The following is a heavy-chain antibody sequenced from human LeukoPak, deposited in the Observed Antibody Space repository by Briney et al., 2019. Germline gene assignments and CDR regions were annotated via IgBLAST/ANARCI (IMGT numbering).Heavy chain of an antibody. V-gene: IGHV4-61*02. CDR1: GGSISSGSYY. D-gene: IGHD3-3*01. CDR3: ARAEWSDAFDI. J-gene: IGHJ3*02. Sequence: SETLSLTCTVSGGSISSGSYYWSWIRQPAGKGLEWIGRIYTSGSTNYNPSLKSRVTISVDTSKSQFSLKLSSVTAADTAVYYCARAEWSDAFDIWGQGTMVTVSS. CDR2: IYTSGST.